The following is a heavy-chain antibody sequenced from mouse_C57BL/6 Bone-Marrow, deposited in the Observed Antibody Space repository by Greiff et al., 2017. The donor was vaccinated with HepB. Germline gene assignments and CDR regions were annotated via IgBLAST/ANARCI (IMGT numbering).Heavy chain of an antibody. CDR1: GYSITSGYD. CDR3: ARGDGPHFDY. D-gene: IGHD1-1*01. CDR2: ISYSGST. V-gene: IGHV3-1*01. J-gene: IGHJ2*01. Sequence: DVKLVESGPGMVKPSQSLSLTCTVTGYSITSGYDWHWIRHFPGNKLEWMGYISYSGSTNYNPSLKSRISITHDTSKNHFFLKLNSVTTEDTATYYCARGDGPHFDYWGQGTTLTVSS.